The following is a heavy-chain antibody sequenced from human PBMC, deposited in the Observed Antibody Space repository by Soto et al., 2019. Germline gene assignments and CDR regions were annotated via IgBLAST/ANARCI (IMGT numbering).Heavy chain of an antibody. V-gene: IGHV1-18*01. Sequence: QVQLVQSGGEVKKPGASVKVSCKASGYTFTSYGITWVRQAPGQGLEWLGWISAYNGNTNHAQNFQGRVTMTTDTSTTTAYMELRSLRSDDTAIYYCARVESSGWYGYLQHWGQGTLVTVSS. CDR1: GYTFTSYG. CDR2: ISAYNGNT. D-gene: IGHD6-19*01. CDR3: ARVESSGWYGYLQH. J-gene: IGHJ1*01.